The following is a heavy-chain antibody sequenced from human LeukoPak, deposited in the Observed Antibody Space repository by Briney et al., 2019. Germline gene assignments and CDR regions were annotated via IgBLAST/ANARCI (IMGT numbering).Heavy chain of an antibody. Sequence: SETLSLTCTVSGGSIRSGIYYWGWSRQPPGKGLEWIGSIYYSGTTYYNPSLKSRVTISVDTSRNQFSLKLSSVTAADTAVYYCARRLGRKFGERFYYYHYMDVWGKGTTVTISS. D-gene: IGHD3-10*01. CDR2: IYYSGTT. J-gene: IGHJ6*03. CDR3: ARRLGRKFGERFYYYHYMDV. CDR1: GGSIRSGIYY. V-gene: IGHV4-39*01.